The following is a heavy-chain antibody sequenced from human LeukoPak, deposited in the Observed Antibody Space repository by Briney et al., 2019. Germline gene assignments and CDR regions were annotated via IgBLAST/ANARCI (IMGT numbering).Heavy chain of an antibody. Sequence: SETLSLTCSVSGDSISYFYWSWIRQAAGKGLEWIGRIYSRGSADYNASLKSRVTMSVDTSKNQFSLKLSSVTAADTAVYYCARGGYYGSGNDFRFDPWGQGTLVTVSS. V-gene: IGHV4-4*07. CDR3: ARGGYYGSGNDFRFDP. J-gene: IGHJ5*02. D-gene: IGHD3-10*01. CDR2: IYSRGSA. CDR1: GDSISYFY.